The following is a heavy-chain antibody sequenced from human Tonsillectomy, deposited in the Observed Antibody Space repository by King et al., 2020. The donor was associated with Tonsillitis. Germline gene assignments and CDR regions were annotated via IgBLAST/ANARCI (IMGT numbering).Heavy chain of an antibody. J-gene: IGHJ4*02. CDR1: GGSFSGYY. V-gene: IGHV4-34*01. CDR3: ARRPTVTIDY. Sequence: VQLQQWGPRLLKPSETLSLTCAVYGGSFSGYYWSWIRQPPGKGLEWIGEINHSGSTNNNPSLKSRVSLSIDKSKQQFSLKLTSVTAADSAVYYCARRPTVTIDYWSQGTLVTVSS. CDR2: INHSGST. D-gene: IGHD5-24*01.